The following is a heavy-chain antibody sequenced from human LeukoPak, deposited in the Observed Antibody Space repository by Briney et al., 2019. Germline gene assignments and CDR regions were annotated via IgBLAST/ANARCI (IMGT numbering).Heavy chain of an antibody. CDR1: GGSISSSSFY. J-gene: IGHJ4*02. CDR2: IYYSGST. V-gene: IGHV4-39*01. CDR3: ARVYKSSWYQFDY. Sequence: SETLSLTCTVSGGSISSSSFYWGWVRQPPGKGLEWIGYIYYSGSTYYKPSLKSRVTMSVDTSKNQFSLKLSSVTAADTAVYYCARVYKSSWYQFDYWGQGTLVTVSA. D-gene: IGHD6-13*01.